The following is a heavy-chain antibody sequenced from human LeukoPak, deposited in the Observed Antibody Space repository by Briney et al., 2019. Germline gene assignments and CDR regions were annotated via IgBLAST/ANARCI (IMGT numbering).Heavy chain of an antibody. D-gene: IGHD6-13*01. V-gene: IGHV4-61*02. CDR1: GGSISSGSYY. Sequence: PSQTLSLTCTVSGGSISSGSYYWSWIRQPAGKGLEWIGRIYTSGSTNYNPSLKSRVTISVDTSKNQFSLKLSSVTAADTAVYYCAGQQLPYFDYWGQGTLVTVSS. CDR2: IYTSGST. CDR3: AGQQLPYFDY. J-gene: IGHJ4*02.